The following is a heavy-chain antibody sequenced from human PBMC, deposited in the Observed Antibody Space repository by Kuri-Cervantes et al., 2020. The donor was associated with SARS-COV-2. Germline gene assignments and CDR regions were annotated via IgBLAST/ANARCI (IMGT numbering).Heavy chain of an antibody. V-gene: IGHV3-9*03. D-gene: IGHD6-13*01. CDR2: ISWNSGSI. Sequence: GGSLRLSCAAFGFTFDDYAMHWVRQAPGKGLEWVSGISWNSGSIGYADSVKGRFTISRDNAKTSLYLQMNSLRAEDMALYYCAKGIAAAGVGAFDIWGQGTMVTVSS. CDR3: AKGIAAAGVGAFDI. CDR1: GFTFDDYA. J-gene: IGHJ3*02.